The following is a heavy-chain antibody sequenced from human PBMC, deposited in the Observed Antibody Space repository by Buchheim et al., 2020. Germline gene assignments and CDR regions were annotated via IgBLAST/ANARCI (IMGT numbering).Heavy chain of an antibody. CDR3: ARGASSFYDMDV. V-gene: IGHV3-23*01. CDR1: GFTFSSYA. J-gene: IGHJ6*02. Sequence: EVQLLESGGGLAQPGGSLRLSCAASGFTFSSYAMSWVRQAPGKGLEWVSSISGSGAITYYVDSVKGRFTISRDNSKNTLYLQMNSLRAEDTALYYCARGASSFYDMDVWGQGTT. CDR2: ISGSGAIT.